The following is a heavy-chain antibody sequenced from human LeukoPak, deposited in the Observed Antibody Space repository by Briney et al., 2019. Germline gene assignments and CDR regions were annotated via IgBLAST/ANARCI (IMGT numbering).Heavy chain of an antibody. J-gene: IGHJ5*02. V-gene: IGHV1-3*01. D-gene: IGHD3-10*01. CDR1: GYTFTSYA. Sequence: ASVNVSCKASGYTFTSYAMHWVRQAPGQRLEWMGWINAGNGNTKYSQKFQGRVTITRDTSASTAYMELSSLRSEDTAVYYCARPSYYYGSGSYLYWFDPWGQGTLVTVSS. CDR2: INAGNGNT. CDR3: ARPSYYYGSGSYLYWFDP.